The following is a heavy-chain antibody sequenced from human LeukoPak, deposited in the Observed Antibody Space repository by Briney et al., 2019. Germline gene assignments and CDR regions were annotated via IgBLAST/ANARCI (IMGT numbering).Heavy chain of an antibody. CDR3: AKFTRTLVRGALVN. J-gene: IGHJ4*02. V-gene: IGHV3-23*01. Sequence: GGSLRLSCAASGFTFSTYAMSWVRQAPGKGLEWVSAIGGSGGSTYYADSVKGRFTISRDDSKNTLYLQMNSLRAEDTVVYYCAKFTRTLVRGALVNWGQGTLVTVSS. D-gene: IGHD3-10*01. CDR2: IGGSGGST. CDR1: GFTFSTYA.